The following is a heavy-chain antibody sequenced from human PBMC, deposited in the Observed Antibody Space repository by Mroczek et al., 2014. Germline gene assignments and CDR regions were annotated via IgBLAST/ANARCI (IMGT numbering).Heavy chain of an antibody. Sequence: QVQLQQWGAGLLKPSETLSLTCAVYGGSFSGYYWSWIRQPPGKGLEWIGEINHSGSTNYNPSLKSRVTISVDTSKNQFSLKLSSVTAADTAVYYCARVNDGGSYYGLRGFDYWGQGTLVTVSS. CDR2: INHSGST. D-gene: IGHD1-26*01. V-gene: IGHV4-34*01. J-gene: IGHJ4*02. CDR1: GGSFSGYY. CDR3: ARVNDGGSYYGLRGFDY.